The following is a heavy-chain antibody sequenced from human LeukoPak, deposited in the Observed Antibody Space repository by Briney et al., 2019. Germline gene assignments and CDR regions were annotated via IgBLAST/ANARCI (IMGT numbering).Heavy chain of an antibody. D-gene: IGHD2-15*01. J-gene: IGHJ6*02. CDR1: GGSISSGGYY. CDR2: IYYSGST. Sequence: PSETLSLTCTVSGGSISSGGYYWSWIRQHPGKGLEWIGYIYYSGSTYYNPSLKSRVTISVDTSKNQFSLKLSSVTAADTAVYYCARDGSYCSGGSCYGRNYGMDVWGQGTTVTVSS. V-gene: IGHV4-31*03. CDR3: ARDGSYCSGGSCYGRNYGMDV.